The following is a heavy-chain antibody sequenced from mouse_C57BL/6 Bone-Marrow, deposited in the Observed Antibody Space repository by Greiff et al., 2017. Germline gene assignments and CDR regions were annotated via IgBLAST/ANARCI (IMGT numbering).Heavy chain of an antibody. Sequence: QVQLQQPGAELVMPGASVKLSCKASGYTFTSYWMHWVKQRPGQGLEWIGEIDPSDSYTNYNQKFKGKSTLTVDKSSSTAYMQLSRLTSEDSAVYYCARHGSTLYYFDYWGQGTTLTVSS. CDR2: IDPSDSYT. CDR1: GYTFTSYW. CDR3: ARHGSTLYYFDY. V-gene: IGHV1-69*01. J-gene: IGHJ2*01. D-gene: IGHD1-1*01.